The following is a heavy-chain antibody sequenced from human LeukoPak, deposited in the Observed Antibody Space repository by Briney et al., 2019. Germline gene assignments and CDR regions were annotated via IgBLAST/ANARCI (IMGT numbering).Heavy chain of an antibody. CDR2: ISSIGSTK. D-gene: IGHD3-9*01. CDR3: ARAYYDILTGYSPDDY. J-gene: IGHJ4*02. V-gene: IGHV3-48*03. Sequence: GGPLSLSCAASGFTLSSYEMNWVRHAPGKGLECVSYISSIGSTKSSAHPVKGRSTISRDSAKKSLYLQMNSLSAEHTAVYYCARAYYDILTGYSPDDYWGQGTLVTVSS. CDR1: GFTLSSYE.